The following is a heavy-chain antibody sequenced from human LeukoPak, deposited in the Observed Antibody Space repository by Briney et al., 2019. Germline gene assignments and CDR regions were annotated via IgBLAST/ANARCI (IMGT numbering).Heavy chain of an antibody. D-gene: IGHD6-13*01. Sequence: PVASLTVSCTASGYTFTSYYMHWVRQAPGQGLEWMGLINPSSGSTNYAQTVQGRVTITRDTSTSTLYMELSSLRAEDTAVYYCARESRWSTAAAPGQYGMDVWGQGTTVTVSS. CDR3: ARESRWSTAAAPGQYGMDV. V-gene: IGHV1-46*04. CDR1: GYTFTSYY. J-gene: IGHJ6*02. CDR2: INPSSGST.